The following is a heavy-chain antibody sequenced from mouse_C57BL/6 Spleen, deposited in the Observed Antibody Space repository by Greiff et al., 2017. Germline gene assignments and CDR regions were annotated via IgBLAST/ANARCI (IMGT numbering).Heavy chain of an antibody. V-gene: IGHV1-64*01. Sequence: VQLQQPGAELVKPGASVKLSCKASGYTFTSYWMHWVKQRPGQGLEWIGMIHPNSGSTKYNEKFKGKATLTVDKSSSTAYMQLSSLTSEDSAVSYCASSGDDGCTFAYWGQGTLVTVSA. D-gene: IGHD2-3*01. CDR3: ASSGDDGCTFAY. J-gene: IGHJ3*01. CDR2: IHPNSGST. CDR1: GYTFTSYW.